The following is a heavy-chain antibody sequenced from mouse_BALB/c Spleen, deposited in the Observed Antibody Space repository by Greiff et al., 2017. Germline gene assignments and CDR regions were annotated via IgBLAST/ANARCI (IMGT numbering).Heavy chain of an antibody. Sequence: EVKLMESGPGLVKPSQSLSLTCTVTGYSITSDYAWNWIRQFPGNKLEWMGYISYSGSTSYNPSLKSRISITRDTSKNQFFLQLNSVTTEDTATYYCARSEGEDVDYWGQGTTLTVSS. CDR2: ISYSGST. CDR3: ARSEGEDVDY. D-gene: IGHD3-3*01. CDR1: GYSITSDYA. V-gene: IGHV3-2*02. J-gene: IGHJ2*01.